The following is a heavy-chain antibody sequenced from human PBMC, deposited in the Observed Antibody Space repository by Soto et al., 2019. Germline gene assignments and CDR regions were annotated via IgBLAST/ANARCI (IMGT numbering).Heavy chain of an antibody. D-gene: IGHD3-22*01. CDR1: GGSISSDDYY. J-gene: IGHJ1*01. Sequence: SEILSLTCTVSGGSISSDDYYWSWIRQAPGRGLEWIGYVHSSGSIYYNPSLKSRATMSIDTAGNQFSLKVSSVTVADTAVYYCARDLDGLHDDTSGPFPRPGWGQGTLVTVSS. V-gene: IGHV4-30-4*01. CDR2: VHSSGSI. CDR3: ARDLDGLHDDTSGPFPRPG.